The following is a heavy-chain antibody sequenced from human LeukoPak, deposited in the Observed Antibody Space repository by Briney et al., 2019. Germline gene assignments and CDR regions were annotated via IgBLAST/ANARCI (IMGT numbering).Heavy chain of an antibody. J-gene: IGHJ6*03. V-gene: IGHV1-18*01. Sequence: ASVKVSCKASGYTFSNYGISWVRQAPGQGLEWMGWISTYNGNTNYAQKLQGRVTMTTDTSTSTAYMELRSLRSDDTAVYYCARAPEYSSGWYNYYYYYYMDVWGKGTTVTVSS. CDR2: ISTYNGNT. D-gene: IGHD6-19*01. CDR3: ARAPEYSSGWYNYYYYYYMDV. CDR1: GYTFSNYG.